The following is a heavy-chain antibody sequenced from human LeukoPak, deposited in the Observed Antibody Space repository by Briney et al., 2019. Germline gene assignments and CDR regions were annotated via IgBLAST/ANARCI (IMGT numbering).Heavy chain of an antibody. J-gene: IGHJ3*02. V-gene: IGHV3-21*01. CDR3: ARDTFGELPKHAERAFDI. D-gene: IGHD3-10*01. CDR1: GFTFRSYS. CDR2: IDPSSTYI. Sequence: PGGSLRLSCAASGFTFRSYSMNWVRQAPGKGLEWVSAIDPSSTYIYYADSVKGRFTISRDNSKNTLYLQMNSLRAEDTAVYYCARDTFGELPKHAERAFDIWGQGTMVTVSS.